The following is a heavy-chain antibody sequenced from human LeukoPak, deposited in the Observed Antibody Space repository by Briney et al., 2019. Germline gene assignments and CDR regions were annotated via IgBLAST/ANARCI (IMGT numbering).Heavy chain of an antibody. D-gene: IGHD5-12*01. J-gene: IGHJ4*02. CDR1: GFTFSSYA. CDR2: ISYDGSNK. V-gene: IGHV3-30-3*01. CDR3: ARDRGRGYSGYDIRFDY. Sequence: GGSLRLSCAASGFTFSSYAMHWVRQAPGKGLEWVAVISYDGSNKYYADSVKGRFTISRDNSKNTLYLQMNSLRAEDTAVYYCARDRGRGYSGYDIRFDYWGQGTLVTVSS.